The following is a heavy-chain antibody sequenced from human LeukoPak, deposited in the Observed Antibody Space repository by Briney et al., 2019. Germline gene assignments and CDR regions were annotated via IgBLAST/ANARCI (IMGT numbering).Heavy chain of an antibody. J-gene: IGHJ4*02. CDR1: GYSISSGYY. V-gene: IGHV4-38-2*02. D-gene: IGHD2-15*01. CDR3: ARVLGYCSGGSCYGYFDY. Sequence: SSETLSLTCTVSGYSISSGYYWGWLRQPPGKGLEWIGSIYHSGSTYYNPSLKSRVTISVDTSKNQFSLKLSSVTAADTAVYYCARVLGYCSGGSCYGYFDYWGQGTLVTVSS. CDR2: IYHSGST.